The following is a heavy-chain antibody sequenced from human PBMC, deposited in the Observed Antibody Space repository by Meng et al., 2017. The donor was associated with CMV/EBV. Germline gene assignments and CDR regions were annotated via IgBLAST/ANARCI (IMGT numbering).Heavy chain of an antibody. V-gene: IGHV1-2*02. CDR2: INPNSGGT. J-gene: IGHJ6*02. D-gene: IGHD2-2*01. CDR3: ARSHCSSTSCYPTGNGMDV. CDR1: GYTFTGYY. Sequence: ASVKVSCKASGYTFTGYYMHWVRQAPGQGPEWMGWINPNSGGTNYAQKFQGRVTMTRDTSISTAYMELSRLRSDDTAVYYCARSHCSSTSCYPTGNGMDVWGQGTTVTVSS.